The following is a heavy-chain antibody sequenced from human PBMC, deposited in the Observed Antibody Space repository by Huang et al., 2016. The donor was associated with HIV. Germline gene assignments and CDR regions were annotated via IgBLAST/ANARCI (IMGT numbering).Heavy chain of an antibody. CDR3: ARSGFGVVITTTLDYYYMDV. Sequence: QVQLVQSGAEVKKPGASVKVSCEASNYNFGSHGISWVRQAPGQGLEWMGWISVYKGETKDAQKFQGRVTMTRETSTRTAYMELTSLRFDDTAVYYCARSGFGVVITTTLDYYYMDVWGTGTTVTVSS. CDR1: NYNFGSHG. J-gene: IGHJ6*03. V-gene: IGHV1-18*01. D-gene: IGHD3-3*01. CDR2: ISVYKGET.